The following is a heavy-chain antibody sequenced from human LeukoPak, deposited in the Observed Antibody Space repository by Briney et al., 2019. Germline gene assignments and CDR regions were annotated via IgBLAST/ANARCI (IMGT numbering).Heavy chain of an antibody. CDR3: ARDSPIYGSVFNWFDP. D-gene: IGHD3-10*01. J-gene: IGHJ5*02. V-gene: IGHV3-7*01. Sequence: PGGSLRLSCAASGFTFSSYAMSWVRQAPGKGLEWVANIKQDGSEKYYVDSVKGRFTISRDNAKNSLYLQMNSLRAEDTAAYYCARDSPIYGSVFNWFDPWGQGTLVTVSS. CDR2: IKQDGSEK. CDR1: GFTFSSYA.